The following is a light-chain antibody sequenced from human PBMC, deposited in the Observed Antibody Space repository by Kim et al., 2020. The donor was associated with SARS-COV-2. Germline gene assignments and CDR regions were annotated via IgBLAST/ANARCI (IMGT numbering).Light chain of an antibody. V-gene: IGKV3-20*01. CDR1: QSVRSTY. J-gene: IGKJ1*01. Sequence: EIVLTQSPGTLSLSPGDGVTLSCRASQSVRSTYLAWYQQRPGQAPRLLIYGVSSRATGIPDRFIGSGSGADFTLTISRLEPEDSAVYYCHQYNTSPRTFGQGTKVDIK. CDR2: GVS. CDR3: HQYNTSPRT.